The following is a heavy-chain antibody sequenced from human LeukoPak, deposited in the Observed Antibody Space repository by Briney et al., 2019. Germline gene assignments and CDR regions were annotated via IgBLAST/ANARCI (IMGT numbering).Heavy chain of an antibody. J-gene: IGHJ4*02. Sequence: PSQTLSLTCTVSGGSIRSGDFYWSWIRQHPGKGLEWIGYIYYSGTTYYSPSLKSRVTISLDTSKNQFSLKLSSVTAADTAVYYCARGETSSYDYWGQGTLVTVSS. CDR2: IYYSGTT. V-gene: IGHV4-31*03. D-gene: IGHD2-2*01. CDR1: GGSIRSGDFY. CDR3: ARGETSSYDY.